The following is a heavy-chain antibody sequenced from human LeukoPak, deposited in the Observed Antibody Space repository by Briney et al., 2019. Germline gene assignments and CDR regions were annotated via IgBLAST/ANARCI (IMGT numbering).Heavy chain of an antibody. CDR1: GGSISSYY. D-gene: IGHD5-18*01. CDR3: ARGVSRGYSYGRYYMDV. CDR2: IYYSGST. J-gene: IGHJ6*03. V-gene: IGHV4-59*01. Sequence: PSETLSLTCTVSGGSISSYYWSWIRQPPGKGLEWIGYIYYSGSTNNNPSLKSRVTISVDKSKNQISLKLSSVTAADTAVYYCARGVSRGYSYGRYYMDVWGNGTTVTISS.